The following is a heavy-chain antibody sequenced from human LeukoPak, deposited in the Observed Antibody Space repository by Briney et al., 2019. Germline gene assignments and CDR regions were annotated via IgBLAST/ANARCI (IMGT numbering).Heavy chain of an antibody. J-gene: IGHJ5*02. CDR1: GFTFSSYA. CDR2: ISGSGGST. CDR3: AKTQAAVGKAWFDP. V-gene: IGHV3-23*01. Sequence: PGGSLRLSCAASGFTFSSYAMSWVRQAPGKGLEWVSAISGSGGSTYYADSVKGRFTISRDNSKNTLYLQMNSLRAEDMAVYYCAKTQAAVGKAWFDPWGQGTLVTVSS. D-gene: IGHD6-13*01.